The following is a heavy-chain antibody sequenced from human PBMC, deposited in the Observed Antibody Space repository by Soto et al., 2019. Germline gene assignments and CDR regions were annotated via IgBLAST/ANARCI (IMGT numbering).Heavy chain of an antibody. J-gene: IGHJ4*02. CDR2: ISSSSSTI. V-gene: IGHV3-48*04. CDR3: AREIVVARGASYFDY. D-gene: IGHD2-2*01. CDR1: GFTFSSYS. Sequence: PGGPLRLSCAASGFTFSSYSMKWVRRAPGKGLEWVSYISSSSSTIYYADSVRGRFTISRDNAKNSLYLQMNSLRAEDTAVYYCAREIVVARGASYFDYWGPGTLVTVSS.